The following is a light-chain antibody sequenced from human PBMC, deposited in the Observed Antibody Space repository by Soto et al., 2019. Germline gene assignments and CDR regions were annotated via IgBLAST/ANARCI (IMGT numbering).Light chain of an antibody. CDR1: QSISRW. Sequence: DIQMTQSPSTLSASVGDRVTITCRASQSISRWLVWCQQKPGKAPKLLIYDASSLQSGVPSRFSGSGSGTEFTLTISSLQPDDLATYYCQQYNSYSRKFGQGTKVDIK. CDR3: QQYNSYSRK. J-gene: IGKJ1*01. CDR2: DAS. V-gene: IGKV1-5*01.